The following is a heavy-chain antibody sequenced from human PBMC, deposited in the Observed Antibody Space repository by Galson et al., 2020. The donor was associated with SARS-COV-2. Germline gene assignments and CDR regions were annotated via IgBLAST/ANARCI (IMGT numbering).Heavy chain of an antibody. CDR2: ISTGSTSI. J-gene: IGHJ6*02. CDR1: GFSFSSLA. V-gene: IGHV3-48*02. CDR3: ARASPGLDV. Sequence: GGSLRLSCAASGFSFSSLAMNWVRQARGRGLEWLSYISTGSTSIFYADSVKGRFTISRDSARNSLFLQMNGLRDEDMAVYYCARASPGLDVWGQGTTVIVSS.